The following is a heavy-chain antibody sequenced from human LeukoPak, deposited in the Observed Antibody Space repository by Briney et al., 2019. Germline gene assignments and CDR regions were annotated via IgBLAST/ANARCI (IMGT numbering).Heavy chain of an antibody. Sequence: PSETLSLTCTVSGGPISSYYWSWIRQPPGKGLEWIGYIYYSGSTNYNPSLKSRVTISVDTSKNQFSLKLSSVTAADTAVYYCARAAYAGLRGWFDPWGQGTLVTASS. CDR1: GGPISSYY. CDR2: IYYSGST. CDR3: ARAAYAGLRGWFDP. J-gene: IGHJ5*02. V-gene: IGHV4-59*01. D-gene: IGHD5/OR15-5a*01.